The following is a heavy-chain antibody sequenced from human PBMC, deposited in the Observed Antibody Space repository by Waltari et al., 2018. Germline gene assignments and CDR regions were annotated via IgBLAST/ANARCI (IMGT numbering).Heavy chain of an antibody. CDR1: GFTFSSYG. CDR3: ARVKGSSSGRGPFDY. V-gene: IGHV3-33*01. J-gene: IGHJ4*02. D-gene: IGHD6-6*01. CDR2: IWYDGSNK. Sequence: QVQLVESGGGVVQPGRSLRLSCAASGFTFSSYGMHWVRQAPGKGLEWVAVIWYDGSNKYYADSVKGRFTISRDNSKNTLYLQMNSLRAEDTAVYYCARVKGSSSGRGPFDYWGQGTLVIVSS.